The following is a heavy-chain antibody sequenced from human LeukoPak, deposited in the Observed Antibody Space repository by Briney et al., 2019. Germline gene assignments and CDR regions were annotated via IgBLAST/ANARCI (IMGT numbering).Heavy chain of an antibody. J-gene: IGHJ4*02. CDR1: GGSITTTNY. CDR3: AREGGFYRPLDY. CDR2: VHLDGRT. V-gene: IGHV4-4*02. D-gene: IGHD3-3*01. Sequence: PSETLSLTCGVSGGSITTTNYWTWVRQPPGKGLKWIGEVHLDGRTNYNPSLKSRLIMSVDLPENHIPLKLTSVTAADTAVYYCAREGGFYRPLDYSGQGTLVTVSS.